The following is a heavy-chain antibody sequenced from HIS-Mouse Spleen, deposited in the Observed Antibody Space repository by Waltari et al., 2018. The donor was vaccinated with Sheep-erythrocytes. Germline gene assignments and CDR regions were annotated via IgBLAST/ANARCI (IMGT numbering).Heavy chain of an antibody. D-gene: IGHD3-3*01. J-gene: IGHJ3*02. V-gene: IGHV5-51*03. Sequence: EVQLVQSGAEVKKPGESLKISCKGSGYSFTSYWIGWVRQMPGKGLEWMGIIYPGDSDTRYSPSFQGQVTISADKASSPAYLEWGSRKASDTAMYYCARGPVLRFLEWLPTDAFDIWGQGTMVTVSS. CDR1: GYSFTSYW. CDR3: ARGPVLRFLEWLPTDAFDI. CDR2: IYPGDSDT.